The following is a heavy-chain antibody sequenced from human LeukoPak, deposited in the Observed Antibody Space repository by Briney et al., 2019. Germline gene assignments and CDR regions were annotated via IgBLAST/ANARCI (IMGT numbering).Heavy chain of an antibody. D-gene: IGHD2-15*01. CDR1: GGSISSSTYY. J-gene: IGHJ4*02. Sequence: SETLSLTCTVSGGSISSSTYYWGWIRQPPGKGLEWIGSMYYSSGNTYYNPSLKSRVTISVDTSKNQFSLKLSSVTAADAAVYYCARDIGNHFGGLDHYYYDYWGPGTLVTVSS. CDR2: MYYSSGNT. CDR3: ARDIGNHFGGLDHYYYDY. V-gene: IGHV4-39*07.